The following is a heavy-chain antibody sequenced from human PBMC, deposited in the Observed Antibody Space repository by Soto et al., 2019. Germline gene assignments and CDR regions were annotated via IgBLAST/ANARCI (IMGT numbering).Heavy chain of an antibody. CDR2: IKQDGSEK. D-gene: IGHD3-22*01. Sequence: PGGSLRLSCVASGFSFSAYWMSWVRQAPGKGLEWVANIKQDGSEKWYVDSVKGRFTISRDNAKKSLFLQMNSLRVEDTAVYYCARGDYHDISGPFSDAFDIWGQGTMVTVSS. J-gene: IGHJ3*02. CDR3: ARGDYHDISGPFSDAFDI. CDR1: GFSFSAYW. V-gene: IGHV3-7*04.